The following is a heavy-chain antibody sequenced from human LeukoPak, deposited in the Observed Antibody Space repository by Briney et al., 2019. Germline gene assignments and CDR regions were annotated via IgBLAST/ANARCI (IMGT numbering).Heavy chain of an antibody. CDR2: IFYNGKT. D-gene: IGHD1-1*01. CDR3: ARHRDTGYYYYMDV. CDR1: GGSISVSSYY. J-gene: IGHJ6*03. V-gene: IGHV4-39*01. Sequence: SETLSLTCTVSGGSISVSSYYWGWIRQPPGKGLEWIGNIFYNGKTYYNPSLKSRVTISVDTSKNQFSLKLSSVTAADTAVYLCARHRDTGYYYYMDVWGTGTTVTVSS.